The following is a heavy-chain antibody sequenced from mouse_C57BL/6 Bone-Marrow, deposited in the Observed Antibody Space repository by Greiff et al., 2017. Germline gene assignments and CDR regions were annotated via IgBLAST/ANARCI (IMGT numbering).Heavy chain of an antibody. V-gene: IGHV14-4*01. D-gene: IGHD1-1*01. CDR1: GFNITDDY. CDR2: IDPENGDT. CDR3: TTGHYYY. Sequence: EVQLQQSGAELVRPGASVKLSCTASGFNITDDYMHWVKQRPEQGLEWIGWIDPENGDTEYATKFQGKATVTANTSSHTAYLQLSSLTSEDTAVYYCTTGHYYYWGQGTTLTVSS. J-gene: IGHJ2*01.